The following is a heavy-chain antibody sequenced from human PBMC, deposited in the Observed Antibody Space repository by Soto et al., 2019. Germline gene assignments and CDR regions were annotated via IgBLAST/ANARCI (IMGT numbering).Heavy chain of an antibody. CDR1: GFTFGDYA. CDR2: IRSKAYGGTT. V-gene: IGHV3-49*04. J-gene: IGHJ4*02. CDR3: TRNVIAVV. Sequence: GGSLRLSCTASGFTFGDYAMSWVRQAPGKGLEWVGFIRSKAYGGTTEYAASVEGRFTISRDDSKSTAYLQMNSLKTEDTAVYHCTRNVIAVVWGQGTLVTVSS. D-gene: IGHD6-19*01.